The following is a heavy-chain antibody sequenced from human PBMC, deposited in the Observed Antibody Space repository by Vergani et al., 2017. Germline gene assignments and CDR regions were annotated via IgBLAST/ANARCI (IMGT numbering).Heavy chain of an antibody. Sequence: QVHLVESGGGVVQPGRSLRLSCAAYGYTFGSFGMHWVRQAPGEGLEWVAVIWYYGRNKQYADSWKGRFTVSRDNSQSTWFLQMDSLRAEDTAMYYCARDLRLMYNRFDPWGQGTLVTVSS. V-gene: IGHV3-33*01. J-gene: IGHJ5*02. D-gene: IGHD3-3*01. CDR1: GYTFGSFG. CDR2: IWYYGRNK. CDR3: ARDLRLMYNRFDP.